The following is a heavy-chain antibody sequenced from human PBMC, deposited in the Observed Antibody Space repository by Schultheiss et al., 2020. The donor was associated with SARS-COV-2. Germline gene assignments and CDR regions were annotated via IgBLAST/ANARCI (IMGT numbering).Heavy chain of an antibody. CDR1: GFTFSSYD. V-gene: IGHV3-13*01. D-gene: IGHD3-9*01. Sequence: GGSLRLSCAASGFTFSSYDMHWVRQATGKGLEWVSAIGTAGDTYYADSVKGRFTISRDNSKNTLYLQMNSLRAEDTAVYYCAKDGQYYDILTGYYGWFDPWGQGTLVTVSS. CDR3: AKDGQYYDILTGYYGWFDP. CDR2: IGTAGDT. J-gene: IGHJ5*02.